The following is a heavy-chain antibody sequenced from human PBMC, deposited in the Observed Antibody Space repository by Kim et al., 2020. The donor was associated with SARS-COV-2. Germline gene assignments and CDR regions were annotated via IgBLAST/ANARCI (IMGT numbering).Heavy chain of an antibody. D-gene: IGHD3-10*01. Sequence: PSFQGQVTISADKSISTAYLQWSSLKASDTAMYYCARRGDYYGSGSYYDYWGQGTLVTVSS. CDR3: ARRGDYYGSGSYYDY. V-gene: IGHV5-51*01. J-gene: IGHJ4*02.